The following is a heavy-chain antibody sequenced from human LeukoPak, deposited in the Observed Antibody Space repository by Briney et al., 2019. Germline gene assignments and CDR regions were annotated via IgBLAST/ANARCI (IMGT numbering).Heavy chain of an antibody. CDR3: ATGRLVGATSPFDY. Sequence: SVKVSCKASGGTFSSYAISWVRQAPGQGLEWMGGIIPIFGTANCAQKFQGRVTITADESTSTAYMELSSLRSEDTAVYYCATGRLVGATSPFDYWGQGTLVTVSS. J-gene: IGHJ4*02. D-gene: IGHD1-26*01. V-gene: IGHV1-69*13. CDR2: IIPIFGTA. CDR1: GGTFSSYA.